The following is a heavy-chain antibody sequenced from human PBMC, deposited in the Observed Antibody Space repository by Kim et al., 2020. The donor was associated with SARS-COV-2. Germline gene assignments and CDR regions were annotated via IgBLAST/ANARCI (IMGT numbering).Heavy chain of an antibody. CDR2: ISSRSTHI. Sequence: GGSLRLSCAASGFTFSTYSMNWVRQAPGKGPEWVSSISSRSTHIYYADSLKGRFTISRDNAKNSLDLQMNSLRAEDTAVYYCARDFSDGDYEFDYWGQGTLVTVSS. D-gene: IGHD4-17*01. J-gene: IGHJ4*02. CDR1: GFTFSTYS. CDR3: ARDFSDGDYEFDY. V-gene: IGHV3-21*01.